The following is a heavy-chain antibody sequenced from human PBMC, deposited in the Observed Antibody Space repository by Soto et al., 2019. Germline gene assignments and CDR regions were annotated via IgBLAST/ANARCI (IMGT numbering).Heavy chain of an antibody. CDR2: LNPDSGEA. J-gene: IGHJ3*01. CDR1: GYSLTGYY. CDR3: ARGGYYDSGLYKGDLDV. V-gene: IGHV1-2*02. Sequence: QAQLVQSGAEMKKSGASLKISCGASGYSLTGYYLHWLRQAPGRGLEWMGWLNPDSGEAIYALKFQGRVTMTRDPTSSTAYLEVWTLTSDDTAIYYCARGGYYDSGLYKGDLDVWGQGTFVTVSS. D-gene: IGHD3-22*01.